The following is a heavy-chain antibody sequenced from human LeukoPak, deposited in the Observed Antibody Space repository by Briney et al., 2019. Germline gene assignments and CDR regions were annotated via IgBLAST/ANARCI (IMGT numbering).Heavy chain of an antibody. CDR2: AHYSGST. D-gene: IGHD2-2*01. V-gene: IGHV4-59*01. Sequence: SETLSLTCTISGDSISDYYWNWIRQPPGKGLEWIGYAHYSGSTKYNPSLKSRVTISLDTSKNQFSLKVKSVTAAVTAVYYCARDSSSFFWFDPWGQGTLVTVTS. CDR1: GDSISDYY. CDR3: ARDSSSFFWFDP. J-gene: IGHJ5*02.